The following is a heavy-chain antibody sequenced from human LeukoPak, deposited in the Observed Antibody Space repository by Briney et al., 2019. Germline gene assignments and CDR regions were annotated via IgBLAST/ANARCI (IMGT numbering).Heavy chain of an antibody. CDR2: INPSGGST. CDR3: ARVGDSGYDGGFYYHYYMDV. D-gene: IGHD5-12*01. CDR1: GYTFTSYY. J-gene: IGHJ6*03. V-gene: IGHV1-46*01. Sequence: ASVKVSCKASGYTFTSYYMHWVRQAPGQGLEWMGIINPSGGSTSYAQKFQGRVTMTRDMSTSTVYMELSSLRSEDTAVYYCARVGDSGYDGGFYYHYYMDVWGKGTTVTVSS.